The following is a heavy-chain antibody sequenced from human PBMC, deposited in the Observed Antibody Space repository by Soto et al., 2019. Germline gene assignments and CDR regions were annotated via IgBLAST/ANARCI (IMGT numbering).Heavy chain of an antibody. CDR3: ARAPEFHYDFWSGYFRPLDY. J-gene: IGHJ4*02. D-gene: IGHD3-3*01. V-gene: IGHV4-34*01. CDR2: INHSGST. Sequence: SETLSLTCAFYGWSFSGYYWSWIRQPPGKGLEWIGEINHSGSTNYNPSLKSRVTISVDTSKNQFSLKLSSVTAADTAVYYCARAPEFHYDFWSGYFRPLDYWGQGTLVTVSS. CDR1: GWSFSGYY.